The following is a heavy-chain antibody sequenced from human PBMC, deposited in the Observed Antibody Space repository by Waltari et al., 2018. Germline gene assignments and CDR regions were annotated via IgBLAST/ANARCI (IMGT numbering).Heavy chain of an antibody. Sequence: QVQLQESGPGLVKPSETLSLTCAVSGYSISSGYYWGWIRQPPGKGLEWIGSIYHSGSTYDNPSLKSRVTISVDTSKNQFSLKLRSVTAADTAVYYCARRSGDYPPGSQFDYWGQGTLVTVSS. CDR2: IYHSGST. CDR3: ARRSGDYPPGSQFDY. J-gene: IGHJ4*02. V-gene: IGHV4-38-2*01. D-gene: IGHD4-17*01. CDR1: GYSISSGYY.